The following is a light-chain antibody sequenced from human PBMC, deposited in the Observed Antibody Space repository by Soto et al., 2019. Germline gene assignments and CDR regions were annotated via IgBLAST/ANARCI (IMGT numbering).Light chain of an antibody. CDR1: RSDVGGYDY. V-gene: IGLV2-14*01. J-gene: IGLJ3*02. Sequence: QSVQSQTASVSGSYVQSITIYCTGPRSDVGGYDYVSWYTQHPGKAYKLMIYEVSNRPSGVSNRFSGSKSGNTASLTISGLQAEDEADYYCISYTSSSTLVFGGGTQLTVL. CDR3: ISYTSSSTLV. CDR2: EVS.